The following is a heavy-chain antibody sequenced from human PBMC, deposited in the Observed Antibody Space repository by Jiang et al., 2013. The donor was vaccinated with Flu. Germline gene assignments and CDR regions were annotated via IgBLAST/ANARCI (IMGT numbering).Heavy chain of an antibody. CDR2: IYYSGST. CDR1: GGSISSSSYY. Sequence: LSLTCTVSGGSISSSSYYWGWIRQPPGKGLEWIGSIYYSGSTYYNPSLKSRVTISVDTSKNQFSLKLSSVTAADTAVYYCARRDGDYDMEQNWFDPWGQGTLVTVSS. D-gene: IGHD4-17*01. CDR3: ARRDGDYDMEQNWFDP. V-gene: IGHV4-39*01. J-gene: IGHJ5*02.